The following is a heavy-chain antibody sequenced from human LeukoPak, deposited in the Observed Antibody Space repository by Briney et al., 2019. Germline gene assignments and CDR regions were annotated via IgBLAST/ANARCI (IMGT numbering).Heavy chain of an antibody. CDR2: TYYRSKWYN. CDR1: GDSVSSNSAA. J-gene: IGHJ4*02. V-gene: IGHV6-1*01. D-gene: IGHD3-16*01. CDR3: ARDQEGWGLDY. Sequence: SQTLSLTCAISGDSVSSNSAAWNWIRQSTSRGLEWLGRTYYRSKWYNDYAVSVKSRIIINPDTSKNQFSLQVTSVSPEDTAVYYCARDQEGWGLDYWGQGTLVSVSS.